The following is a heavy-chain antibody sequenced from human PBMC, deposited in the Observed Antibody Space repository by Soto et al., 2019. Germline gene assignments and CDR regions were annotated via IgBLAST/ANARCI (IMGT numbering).Heavy chain of an antibody. D-gene: IGHD2-8*02. V-gene: IGHV4-30-2*01. CDR1: GGSISSGGYS. J-gene: IGHJ4*02. CDR3: ARDKITGLFDY. Sequence: SETLSLTCAVSGGSISSGGYSWSWIRQPPGKGLEWIGYIYHSGSTYYNPSLKSRVTISVDRSKNQFSLKLSSVTAADMAVYYCARDKITGLFDYWGQGTLVTVSS. CDR2: IYHSGST.